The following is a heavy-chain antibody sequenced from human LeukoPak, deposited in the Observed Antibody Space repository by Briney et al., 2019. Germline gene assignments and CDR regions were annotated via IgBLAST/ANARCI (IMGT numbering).Heavy chain of an antibody. CDR2: INHSGST. V-gene: IGHV4-34*01. CDR1: GGSISSYY. CDR3: ASTYDFWSGLRPYYYYMDV. D-gene: IGHD3-3*01. J-gene: IGHJ6*03. Sequence: PSETLSLTCTVSGGSISSYYWSWIRQPPGKGLEWIGEINHSGSTNYNPSLKSRVTISVDTSKNQFSLKLSSVTAADTAVYYCASTYDFWSGLRPYYYYMDVWGKGTTVTVSS.